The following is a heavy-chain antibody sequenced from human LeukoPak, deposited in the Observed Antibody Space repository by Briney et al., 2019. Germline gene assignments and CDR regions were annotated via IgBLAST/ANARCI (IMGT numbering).Heavy chain of an antibody. V-gene: IGHV4-4*07. D-gene: IGHD6-19*01. Sequence: PSETLSLTCTVSGGSISSYYWSWIRQPAGKGLEWIGRIYTSGSTNYNPSLKSRVTISVDTSKNQSSLKLNSVTAADTAVYYCARQAAVPGEEKFDYWGQGTLVTVSS. CDR3: ARQAAVPGEEKFDY. CDR2: IYTSGST. CDR1: GGSISSYY. J-gene: IGHJ4*02.